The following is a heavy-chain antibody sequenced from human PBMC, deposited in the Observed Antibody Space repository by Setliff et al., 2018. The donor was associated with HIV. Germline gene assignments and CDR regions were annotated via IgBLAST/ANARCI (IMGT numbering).Heavy chain of an antibody. CDR2: IYTFGDI. V-gene: IGHV4-61*09. D-gene: IGHD2-2*01. CDR3: VRGYCGSTTCYDDYYYMDV. J-gene: IGHJ6*03. Sequence: SETLSLTCTVSGASISSGAYYWSWVRQPAGKGLEWIGHIYTFGDINYNPSLKSRVTISVDTSKNQFFLKLSSVTAADTAVYYCVRGYCGSTTCYDDYYYMDVWGKGSTVTVSS. CDR1: GASISSGAYY.